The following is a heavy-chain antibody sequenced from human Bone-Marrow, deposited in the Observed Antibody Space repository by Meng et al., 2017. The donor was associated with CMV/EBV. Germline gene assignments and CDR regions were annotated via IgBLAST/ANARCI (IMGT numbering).Heavy chain of an antibody. Sequence: RGSLRLSCEASGFTFSSYSMTWVRQAPGKGLEWVSSISSSSSYIYYAGSVKGRFTISRDNAKNSLYLQMNSLRAEDTALYYCAKDLDIVVVPAAISYYYHYGMDVWGQGTTVTVSS. V-gene: IGHV3-21*01. CDR2: ISSSSSYI. CDR3: AKDLDIVVVPAAISYYYHYGMDV. J-gene: IGHJ6*02. CDR1: GFTFSSYS. D-gene: IGHD2-2*02.